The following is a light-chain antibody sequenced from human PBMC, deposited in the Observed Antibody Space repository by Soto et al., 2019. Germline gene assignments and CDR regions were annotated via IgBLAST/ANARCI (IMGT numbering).Light chain of an antibody. CDR3: SSYTSSSTLVV. Sequence: QSALTQPASVTGSPGQSITIPCTGTSSDVGGYKYVSWYQQFPGKAPKLMIYDVTNRPSGVSNRFSGSKSGNTASLTISGLQAEDEADYYCSSYTSSSTLVVFGGGTQLTVL. V-gene: IGLV2-14*01. CDR1: SSDVGGYKY. CDR2: DVT. J-gene: IGLJ2*01.